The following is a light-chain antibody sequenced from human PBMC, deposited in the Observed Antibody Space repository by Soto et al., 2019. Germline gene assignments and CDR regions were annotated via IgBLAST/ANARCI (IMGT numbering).Light chain of an antibody. CDR1: QSISSW. CDR3: QQYNSYSPT. J-gene: IGKJ1*01. CDR2: DAS. V-gene: IGKV1-5*01. Sequence: DIQMTQSPSTLSASVGDRVTMTCRASQSISSWLAWYQQKPGKAPKLLIYDASSLESGVPSRFSGSGSGTEFTLTISSLQPDDFAAYYCQQYNSYSPTFDQGTKVEIK.